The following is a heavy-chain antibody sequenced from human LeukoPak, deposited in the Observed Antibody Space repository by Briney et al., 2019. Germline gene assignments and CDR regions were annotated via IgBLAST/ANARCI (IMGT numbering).Heavy chain of an antibody. CDR2: IYTSGST. V-gene: IGHV4-61*02. Sequence: TLSLTCTVSGGSISSGSYYWSWIRQPAGKGLEWIGRIYTSGSTNYNPSLKSRVTISVDTSKNQFSLKLSSVTAADTAVYYCARDRYYVDAFDIWGQGTMVTVSS. J-gene: IGHJ3*02. D-gene: IGHD3-10*02. CDR3: ARDRYYVDAFDI. CDR1: GGSISSGSYY.